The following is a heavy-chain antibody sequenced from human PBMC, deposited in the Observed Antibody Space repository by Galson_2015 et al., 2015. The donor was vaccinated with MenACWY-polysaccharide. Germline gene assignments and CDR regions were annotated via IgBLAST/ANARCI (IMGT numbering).Heavy chain of an antibody. V-gene: IGHV3-48*02. CDR1: GFTISTYS. D-gene: IGHD3-10*01. J-gene: IGHJ4*02. Sequence: SLRLSCAASGFTISTYSMSWVRQAPGKGLEWVPHLNSGGSAVVYADSVKGRFTISRDNAKNSLYLQMNSLRDEDTAVYYCARDAWFGDLKYFFDYWGQGTLVTVSS. CDR3: ARDAWFGDLKYFFDY. CDR2: LNSGGSAV.